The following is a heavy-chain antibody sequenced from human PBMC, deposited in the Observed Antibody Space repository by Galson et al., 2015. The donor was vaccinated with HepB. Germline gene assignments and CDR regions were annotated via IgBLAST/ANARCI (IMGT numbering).Heavy chain of an antibody. CDR2: IIAVLDLP. D-gene: IGHD7-27*01. V-gene: IGHV1-69*02. CDR1: GDTLTSYS. J-gene: IGHJ3*01. CDR3: ARWGMDAFDL. Sequence: SVKVSCKASGDTLTSYSIGWLRQAPGQGLEWMGRIIAVLDLPEYAQKFQGRVTITADRSTSTAYMELSSLRSDDTAVYFCARWGMDAFDLWGQGTKVTVSS.